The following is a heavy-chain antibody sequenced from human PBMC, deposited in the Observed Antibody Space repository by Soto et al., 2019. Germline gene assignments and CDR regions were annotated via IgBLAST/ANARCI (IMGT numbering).Heavy chain of an antibody. Sequence: SETLSLTCTVSGASISGYYWSWIRKSAGKGLDWIGRIYATGTTDYNPSLKSRVMMSVATSKKQFSLRLRSVTAADTAVYYCARDAKQPRDGGYYYYAMDVWGQGTTVTVSS. CDR1: GASISGYY. J-gene: IGHJ6*02. V-gene: IGHV4-4*07. CDR3: ARDAKQPRDGGYYYYAMDV. CDR2: IYATGTT. D-gene: IGHD3-16*01.